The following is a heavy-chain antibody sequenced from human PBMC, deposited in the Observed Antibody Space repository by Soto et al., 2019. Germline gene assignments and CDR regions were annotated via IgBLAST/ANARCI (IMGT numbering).Heavy chain of an antibody. CDR2: INHSGST. D-gene: IGHD1-1*01. CDR1: GGSFCGYY. CDR3: ARDPGTLHDY. Sequence: PSETMSLTCAVYGGSFCGYYWSWIRQPPGKGLEWIGEINHSGSTNYNPSLKSRVTISVDTSKNQFSLKLSSVTAADTAVYYCARDPGTLHDYWGQGTLVTVS. V-gene: IGHV4-34*01. J-gene: IGHJ4*02.